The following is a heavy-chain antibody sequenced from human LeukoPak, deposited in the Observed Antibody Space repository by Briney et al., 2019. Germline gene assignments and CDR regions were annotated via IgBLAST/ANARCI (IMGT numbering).Heavy chain of an antibody. CDR2: ISSSSSYI. D-gene: IGHD2-21*02. CDR3: ARDPTHCGGDCYVSYYLDY. J-gene: IGHJ4*02. V-gene: IGHV3-21*01. Sequence: GGSLRLSCAASGFTFSSYAMNWVRQAPGKGLEWVSSISSSSSYIYYVDSVKGRFTISRDSAKNSLYLQMNSLRAEDTAVYYCARDPTHCGGDCYVSYYLDYWGQGTLVTVSS. CDR1: GFTFSSYA.